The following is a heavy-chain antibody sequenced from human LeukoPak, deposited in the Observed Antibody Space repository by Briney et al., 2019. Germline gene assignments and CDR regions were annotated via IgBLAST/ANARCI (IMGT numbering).Heavy chain of an antibody. CDR3: ARIGQSVHYYMDV. CDR2: IFYYGTS. J-gene: IGHJ6*03. Sequence: ASETLSLTCTVSGDSVSSPTYFWGWIRHPPGKGLEWIGSIFYYGTSYYNPSLKSRVTISVDTSTNQFSLKLNSVTAADTAVYYCARIGQSVHYYMDVWGNGTTVDVSS. D-gene: IGHD3/OR15-3a*01. V-gene: IGHV4-39*01. CDR1: GDSVSSPTYF.